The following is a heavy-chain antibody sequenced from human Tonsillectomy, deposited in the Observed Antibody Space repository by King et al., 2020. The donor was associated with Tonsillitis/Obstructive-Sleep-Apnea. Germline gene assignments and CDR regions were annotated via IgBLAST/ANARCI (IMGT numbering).Heavy chain of an antibody. Sequence: VQLVESGGGLVKPGGSLRLSCAASGFTFSTFSMNWVRQAPGKGLEWVSSISTTGSYIYYADSVKGRFTISRDNAKNSLYLQMDSLRPEDTAMYYCERDSDDAFDMWGQRTMVTVSS. J-gene: IGHJ3*02. CDR2: ISTTGSYI. V-gene: IGHV3-21*01. CDR3: ERDSDDAFDM. CDR1: GFTFSTFS.